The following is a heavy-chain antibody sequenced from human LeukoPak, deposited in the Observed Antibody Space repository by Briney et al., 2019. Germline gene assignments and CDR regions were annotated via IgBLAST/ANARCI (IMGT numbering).Heavy chain of an antibody. V-gene: IGHV1-69*01. CDR1: GGTFSSYA. J-gene: IGHJ5*02. Sequence: AVKVSCKASGGTFSSYAIRWVRQAPGQGLEWMGGIIPIFGTANYAQKFQGRVTITADESTSTAYMELSSLRSEVTAVYYCARVISGWLATWGQGTLVTVSS. D-gene: IGHD5-24*01. CDR2: IIPIFGTA. CDR3: ARVISGWLAT.